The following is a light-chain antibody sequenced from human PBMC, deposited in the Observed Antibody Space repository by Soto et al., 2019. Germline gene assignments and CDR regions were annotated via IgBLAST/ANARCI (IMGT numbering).Light chain of an antibody. V-gene: IGKV3-11*01. CDR3: QQVNNYPIT. CDR2: ETS. Sequence: EIVLTQSPASLSLSPGERATLSCRASQSVSSHLAWYQQKPGLAPRLLIYETSNRATGIPARFSGSGSGTDFTLTISSLQPEDFATYYCQQVNNYPITFGQGTRLEIK. CDR1: QSVSSH. J-gene: IGKJ5*01.